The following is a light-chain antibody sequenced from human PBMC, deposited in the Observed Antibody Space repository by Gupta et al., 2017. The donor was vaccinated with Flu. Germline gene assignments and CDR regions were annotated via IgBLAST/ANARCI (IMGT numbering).Light chain of an antibody. J-gene: IGKJ1*01. Sequence: EIVLTQSPATLSLSPGERASLSCRASQSISSQIAWYQQKPDQAPRLLIYDASNRATGIPARFSGSGSGTDFTLIISSLDPEDFAIYYCVQRCNWPWTFGQGTKVEIK. CDR2: DAS. CDR3: VQRCNWPWT. CDR1: QSISSQ. V-gene: IGKV3-11*01.